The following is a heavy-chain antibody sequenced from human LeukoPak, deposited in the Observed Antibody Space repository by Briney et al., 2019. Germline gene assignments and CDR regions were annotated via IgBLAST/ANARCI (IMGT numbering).Heavy chain of an antibody. J-gene: IGHJ4*02. CDR3: ARDGGTIFGVITGDS. CDR1: GFTFSTYP. CDR2: TSYDGSNK. V-gene: IGHV3-30-3*01. Sequence: GGSLRLSCAASGFTFSTYPMHWVRQAPGKGLEWVAVTSYDGSNKYYTDSVKGRFTISRDNSKNTLYLQMNSLRAEDTAVYYCARDGGTIFGVITGDSWGQGTLVTVSS. D-gene: IGHD3-3*01.